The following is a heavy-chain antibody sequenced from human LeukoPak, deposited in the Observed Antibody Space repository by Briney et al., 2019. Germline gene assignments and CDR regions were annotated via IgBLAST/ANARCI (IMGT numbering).Heavy chain of an antibody. CDR2: IYYSGST. V-gene: IGHV4-59*08. D-gene: IGHD2-21*02. Sequence: KPSETLSLTCTVSGGSISSYYWSWIRQPPGKGLEWIGYIYYSGSTNYNPSLKSRVTISVDTSKNQFSLKLSSVTAADTAVYYCARATQLAYCGGDCYLDHWGQGTLVTVSS. CDR1: GGSISSYY. CDR3: ARATQLAYCGGDCYLDH. J-gene: IGHJ4*02.